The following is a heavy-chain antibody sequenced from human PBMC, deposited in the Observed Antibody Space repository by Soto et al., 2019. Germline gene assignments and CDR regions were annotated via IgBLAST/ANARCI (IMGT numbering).Heavy chain of an antibody. CDR2: INFGNGNT. J-gene: IGHJ5*02. Sequence: QVQLVQSGAEVKKPGASVKVSCKASGFPFAGNTVLWVRQAPGQGLEWMGWINFGNGNTKLSQKFQGRFTLARDTSARTAYMELSSLRSEVTAVYYCARGLPTTVTILQSWGQGNLVTVSS. D-gene: IGHD4-17*01. V-gene: IGHV1-3*01. CDR3: ARGLPTTVTILQS. CDR1: GFPFAGNT.